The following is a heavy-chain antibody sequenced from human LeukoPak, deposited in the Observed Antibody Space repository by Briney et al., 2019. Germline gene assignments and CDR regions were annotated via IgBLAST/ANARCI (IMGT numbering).Heavy chain of an antibody. D-gene: IGHD3-22*01. CDR3: AKDRQTYYYDSSGHNPLPH. CDR2: INTDGSST. V-gene: IGHV3-74*01. CDR1: GFTFSSYW. Sequence: PGGSLRLSCAASGFTFSSYWMHWVRQAPGKGLVWVSRINTDGSSTSYADSVKGRFTISRDNSKNTLYLQMNSLRAEDTAVYYCAKDRQTYYYDSSGHNPLPHWGQGTLVTVSS. J-gene: IGHJ4*02.